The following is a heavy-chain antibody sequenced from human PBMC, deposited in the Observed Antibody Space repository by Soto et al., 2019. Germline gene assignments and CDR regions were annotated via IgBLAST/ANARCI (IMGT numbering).Heavy chain of an antibody. CDR1: GFTFSNYW. CDR2: IKETGGGN. Sequence: GGSLRLSCAASGFTFSNYWMTWVRQAPGKGPEWVANIKETGGGNYYVDSVEGRFTISRDNAKKSLYLQMNSLKAEDTAVYYCIWTPYCTGRFDCWGQGTLVAVSS. V-gene: IGHV3-7*03. CDR3: IWTPYCTGRFDC. D-gene: IGHD3-3*01. J-gene: IGHJ4*02.